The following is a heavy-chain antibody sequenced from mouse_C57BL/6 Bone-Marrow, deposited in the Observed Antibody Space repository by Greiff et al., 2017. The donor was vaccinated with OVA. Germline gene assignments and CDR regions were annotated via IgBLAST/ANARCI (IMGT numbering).Heavy chain of an antibody. V-gene: IGHV1-81*01. Sequence: LEESGAELARPGASVKLSCKASGYTFTSYGISWVKQRTGQGLEWIGEIYPRSGNTYYNEKFKGKATLTADKSSSTAYMELRSLTSEDSAVYFCARSEYSNSFAYWGQGTLVTVSA. J-gene: IGHJ3*01. CDR2: IYPRSGNT. D-gene: IGHD2-5*01. CDR3: ARSEYSNSFAY. CDR1: GYTFTSYG.